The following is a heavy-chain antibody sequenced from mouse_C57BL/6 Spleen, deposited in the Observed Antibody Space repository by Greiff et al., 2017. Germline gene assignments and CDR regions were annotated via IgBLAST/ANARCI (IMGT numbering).Heavy chain of an antibody. V-gene: IGHV5-6*01. CDR3: ARHGATEGYAMDY. CDR1: GFTFSSYG. CDR2: ISSGGSYT. J-gene: IGHJ4*01. D-gene: IGHD3-1*01. Sequence: EVKLVESGGDLVKPGGSLKLSCAASGFTFSSYGMSWVRQTPDTRLEWVATISSGGSYTYYPDSVKGRFTISRDNAKNTLYLQMSSLKSEDTAMYYCARHGATEGYAMDYWGQGTSVTVSS.